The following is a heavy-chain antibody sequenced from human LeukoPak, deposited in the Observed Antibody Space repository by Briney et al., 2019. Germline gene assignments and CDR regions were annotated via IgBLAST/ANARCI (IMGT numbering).Heavy chain of an antibody. CDR2: IYYSGRT. CDR3: ARRVAGTLSNWFDP. CDR1: GGYISRSSYH. J-gene: IGHJ5*02. V-gene: IGHV4-39*01. D-gene: IGHD2-15*01. Sequence: PSETLSLPCTVSGGYISRSSYHWGWIRQPPGKGLEWIGSIYYSGRTYYNPSLKSRVTISVDTSKNQFSLKLSSVTATDTAVYYCARRVAGTLSNWFDPWGQGTLVTVSS.